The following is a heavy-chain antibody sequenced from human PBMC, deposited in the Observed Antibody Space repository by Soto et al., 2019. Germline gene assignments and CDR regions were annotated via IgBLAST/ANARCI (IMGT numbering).Heavy chain of an antibody. J-gene: IGHJ6*02. V-gene: IGHV3-30*18. CDR1: GFTFSSFG. D-gene: IGHD3-3*01. Sequence: GGSLRLSCAASGFTFSSFGMHWVRQAPGKGLEWVAVISYDGSNKHYVDSVKDRFTVSRDNSKNTLYLEMDSLRGEDTAMYYCAKELEMATIRYYSGMDVSGQWPNLTVSS. CDR2: ISYDGSNK. CDR3: AKELEMATIRYYSGMDV.